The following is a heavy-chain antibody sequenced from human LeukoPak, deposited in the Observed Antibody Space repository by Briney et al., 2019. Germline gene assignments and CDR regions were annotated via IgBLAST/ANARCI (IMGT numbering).Heavy chain of an antibody. CDR3: ARPAGYRGSWSPREFYGMDV. CDR2: TKQDGSEK. J-gene: IGHJ6*02. CDR1: GFMFSSYW. Sequence: GGFLRLSCAASGFMFSSYWMSWVRQAPGKGLEWVANTKQDGSEKYYVDSVKGRFTISRDNAKNSLYLQMNSLRAEDTAVYYCARPAGYRGSWSPREFYGMDVWGQGTMVTVSS. D-gene: IGHD6-13*01. V-gene: IGHV3-7*01.